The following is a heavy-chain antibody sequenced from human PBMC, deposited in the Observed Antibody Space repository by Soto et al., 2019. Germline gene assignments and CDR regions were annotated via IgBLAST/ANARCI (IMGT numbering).Heavy chain of an antibody. V-gene: IGHV4-39*01. J-gene: IGHJ4*02. CDR2: IYYSGST. CDR1: GGSISSSSYY. CDR3: ARQEGGWAVAGTLDY. Sequence: QLQLQESGPGLVKPSETLSLTCTVSGGSISSSSYYWGWIRQPPGKGLEWIGSIYYSGSTYYNPSLKSRVTISVDTSKNQFSLKLSSVTAADTAVYYCARQEGGWAVAGTLDYWGQGTLVTVSS. D-gene: IGHD6-19*01.